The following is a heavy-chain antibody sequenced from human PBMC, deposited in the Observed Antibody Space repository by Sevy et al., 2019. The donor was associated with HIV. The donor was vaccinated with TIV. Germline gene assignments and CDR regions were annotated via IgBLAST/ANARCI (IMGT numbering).Heavy chain of an antibody. Sequence: ASVKVSCKVSGYTLTELSMHWVRQAPGKGLEWMGTFDPEDDETIYAQKFQGRVTMTVDTSTDTAYMELSSLRSEDTAVYYCATTKDYYDSSGYPFDYWGQGTLVTVSS. CDR1: GYTLTELS. CDR2: FDPEDDET. V-gene: IGHV1-24*01. J-gene: IGHJ4*02. CDR3: ATTKDYYDSSGYPFDY. D-gene: IGHD3-22*01.